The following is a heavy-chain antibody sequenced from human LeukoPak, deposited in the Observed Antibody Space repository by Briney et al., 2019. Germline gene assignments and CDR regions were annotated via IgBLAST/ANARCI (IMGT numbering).Heavy chain of an antibody. D-gene: IGHD2-2*01. CDR2: INHSGST. V-gene: IGHV4-34*01. Sequence: SETLSLTCAVYGGSFSGYYWSWIRQPPGKGLEWIGEINHSGSTNYNPSLKSRVTISVDTSKNQFSLKLSSVTAADTAVYYCARDVHVVVGYAFDIWGQGTMVTVSS. J-gene: IGHJ3*02. CDR3: ARDVHVVVGYAFDI. CDR1: GGSFSGYY.